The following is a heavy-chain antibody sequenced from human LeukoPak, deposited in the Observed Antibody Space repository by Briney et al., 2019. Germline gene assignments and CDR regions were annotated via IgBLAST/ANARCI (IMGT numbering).Heavy chain of an antibody. D-gene: IGHD3-22*01. V-gene: IGHV4-59*01. Sequence: ASETLSLTCTVSGGSISSYYWSWIRQPPGKGLEWIGYIYYSGSTNYNPSLKSRVTISVDTSKNQFSLKLSSVTAADTAVYYCARGGGYYEGVFDYWGQGTLVTVSS. CDR3: ARGGGYYEGVFDY. CDR2: IYYSGST. CDR1: GGSISSYY. J-gene: IGHJ4*02.